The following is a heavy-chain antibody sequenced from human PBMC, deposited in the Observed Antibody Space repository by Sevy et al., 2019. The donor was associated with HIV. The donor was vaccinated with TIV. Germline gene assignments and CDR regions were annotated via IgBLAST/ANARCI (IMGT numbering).Heavy chain of an antibody. CDR1: GGALSSGVYY. D-gene: IGHD3-3*02. Sequence: SETLSLTCSVSGGALSSGVYYWSWIRQNPGKGLEWIGYISNSGRSYYNPSLKSRVTISLDVSQNQFSLRLTSLTAADTAMFYSARNQGTSSTGYAMDVWGQGITVTLSS. V-gene: IGHV4-31*03. CDR2: ISNSGRS. J-gene: IGHJ6*02. CDR3: ARNQGTSSTGYAMDV.